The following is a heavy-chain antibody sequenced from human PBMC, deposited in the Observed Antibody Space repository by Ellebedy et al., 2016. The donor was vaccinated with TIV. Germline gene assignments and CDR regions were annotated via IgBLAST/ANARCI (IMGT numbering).Heavy chain of an antibody. CDR3: ASAKYYGSGTYAHYLDY. Sequence: GESLKISCNGSGYTFSNYWIAWVRQMPGKGLEWIGIIYPADSYTRYSPSFQGQVTISADKSISTAYLQWSSLKASDTAMYYCASAKYYGSGTYAHYLDYWGQGTLVSVSS. CDR1: GYTFSNYW. D-gene: IGHD3-10*01. J-gene: IGHJ4*02. CDR2: IYPADSYT. V-gene: IGHV5-51*01.